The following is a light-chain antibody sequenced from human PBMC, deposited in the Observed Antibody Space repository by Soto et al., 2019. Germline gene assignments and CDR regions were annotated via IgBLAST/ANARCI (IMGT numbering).Light chain of an antibody. CDR1: SSDVGAYNY. V-gene: IGLV2-11*01. J-gene: IGLJ2*01. CDR3: CSYAGSYTVV. CDR2: DVS. Sequence: QSALTQPASVSGSPGQSITFSCTGTSSDVGAYNYVSWYQQHPGKAPKLMIYDVSKRPSGVPDRFSGSKSGNTASLTISGLQAEDEADYYCCSYAGSYTVVFGGGTKLTVL.